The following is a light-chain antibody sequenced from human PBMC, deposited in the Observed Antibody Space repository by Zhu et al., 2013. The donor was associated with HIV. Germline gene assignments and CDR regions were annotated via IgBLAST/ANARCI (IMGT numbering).Light chain of an antibody. Sequence: DIRMTQSPSSVSASVGDRVTITCRASQGISNWLAWYQQKPGKAPKLLIFGASSLEAGVPSRFSGSGSGTDFTLTINSLQPEDFAVYYCQESYSTSLTFGGGTKVEIK. CDR2: GAS. CDR3: QESYSTSLT. J-gene: IGKJ4*01. CDR1: QGISNW. V-gene: IGKV1-12*01.